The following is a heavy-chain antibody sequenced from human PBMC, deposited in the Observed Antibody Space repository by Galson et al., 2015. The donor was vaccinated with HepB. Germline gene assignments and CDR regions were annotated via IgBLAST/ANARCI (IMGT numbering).Heavy chain of an antibody. J-gene: IGHJ6*02. D-gene: IGHD6-13*01. V-gene: IGHV7-4-1*02. Sequence: SVKVSCKASGYTFTSYAMNWVRQAPGRGLEWMGWINTNTGNPTYAQGFTGRFVFSLDTSVSTAYLQISSLKAEDTAVYYCARVKSSSWLRYYYYGMDVWGQGTTVTVSS. CDR3: ARVKSSSWLRYYYYGMDV. CDR2: INTNTGNP. CDR1: GYTFTSYA.